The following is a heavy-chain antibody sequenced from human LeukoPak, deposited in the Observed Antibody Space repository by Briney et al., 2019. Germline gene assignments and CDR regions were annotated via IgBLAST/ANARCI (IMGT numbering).Heavy chain of an antibody. V-gene: IGHV1-2*04. CDR2: INPNSGGT. D-gene: IGHD3-10*01. CDR3: ARSTGSGSMGKDYYYYGMDV. Sequence: ASVKVSRKASGYTFTGYYMHWVRQAPGQGLEWMGWINPNSGGTNYAQKFQGWVTMTRDTSISTAYMELSRLRSDDTAVYYCARSTGSGSMGKDYYYYGMDVWGKGTTVTVSS. J-gene: IGHJ6*04. CDR1: GYTFTGYY.